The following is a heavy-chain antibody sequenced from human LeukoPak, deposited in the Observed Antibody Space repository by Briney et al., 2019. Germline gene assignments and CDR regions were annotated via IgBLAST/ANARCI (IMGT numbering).Heavy chain of an antibody. D-gene: IGHD3-10*01. CDR1: GGSFSGYY. Sequence: PSETLSLTCAVYGGSFSGYYWSWIRQPPGKGLEWIGEINHSGSTNYNPSLKSRVTISVDTSKNQFSLKLSSMTAADTAVYYCARAGTMIRTVGRRTPWFDPWGQGTLVTVSS. J-gene: IGHJ5*02. CDR3: ARAGTMIRTVGRRTPWFDP. CDR2: INHSGST. V-gene: IGHV4-34*01.